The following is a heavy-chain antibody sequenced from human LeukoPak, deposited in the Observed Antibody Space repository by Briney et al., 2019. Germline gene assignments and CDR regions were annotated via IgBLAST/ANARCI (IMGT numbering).Heavy chain of an antibody. D-gene: IGHD3-22*01. Sequence: GGSLRLSCAASGFTFSSYWMHWARQAPGKGLVWVSRINSDGSSTTYADSVKGRFTISRDNAKNTLYLQMNSLRAEDTAVYYCARAHDGSGYYLRYWGQGTLVTVSS. CDR1: GFTFSSYW. CDR3: ARAHDGSGYYLRY. V-gene: IGHV3-74*03. J-gene: IGHJ4*02. CDR2: INSDGSST.